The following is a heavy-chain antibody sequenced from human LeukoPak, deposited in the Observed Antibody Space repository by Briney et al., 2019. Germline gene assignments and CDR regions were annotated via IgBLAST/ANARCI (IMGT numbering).Heavy chain of an antibody. Sequence: GGSLRLSCAASGFTFSSYVMHWVRQAPGKGLERVAVISYDGSNKYYADSVKGRFTISRDNSKNTLYLQMNSLRAVDTAVYYCAKDGYCSGGSCSVAQNYYYYGMDVWGQGTTVTVSS. J-gene: IGHJ6*02. D-gene: IGHD2-15*01. CDR3: AKDGYCSGGSCSVAQNYYYYGMDV. CDR2: ISYDGSNK. V-gene: IGHV3-30*18. CDR1: GFTFSSYV.